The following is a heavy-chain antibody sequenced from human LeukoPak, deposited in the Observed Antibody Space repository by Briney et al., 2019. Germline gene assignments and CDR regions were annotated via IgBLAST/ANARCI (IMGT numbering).Heavy chain of an antibody. CDR3: ATDFEGPGAFDI. Sequence: SETLSLTCTVSGGSVSSGNNYWSWIRQPPGKGLEWIGYIYNSGSTNYNPSLKSRVTISIDTSKNQFSLKLSSVTAADTAVYYCATDFEGPGAFDIWGQGTMVTVSS. V-gene: IGHV4-61*01. CDR2: IYNSGST. J-gene: IGHJ3*02. CDR1: GGSVSSGNNY. D-gene: IGHD3-9*01.